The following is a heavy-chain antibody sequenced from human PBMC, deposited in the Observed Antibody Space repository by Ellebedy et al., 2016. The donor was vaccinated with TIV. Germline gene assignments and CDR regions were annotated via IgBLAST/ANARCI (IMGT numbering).Heavy chain of an antibody. D-gene: IGHD3/OR15-3a*01. Sequence: GGSLRLSXEVSGLTFSGYWMHWVRQAPGKGLEWVALIWSDGSYKYYADSVKGRFTISRDISKNTLYLQMNSLRAEDTAVYFCARGGPSGRVGTKYFDYWGQGTLVTVSS. V-gene: IGHV3-33*08. J-gene: IGHJ4*02. CDR3: ARGGPSGRVGTKYFDY. CDR2: IWSDGSYK. CDR1: GLTFSGYW.